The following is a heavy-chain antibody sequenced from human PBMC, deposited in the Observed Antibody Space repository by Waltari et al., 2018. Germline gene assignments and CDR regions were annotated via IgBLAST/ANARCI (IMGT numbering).Heavy chain of an antibody. CDR2: ISYDGSNK. CDR1: GFTFSSYA. CDR3: ASGDTAMAPVDY. V-gene: IGHV3-30*01. J-gene: IGHJ4*02. Sequence: QVQLVESGGGVVQPGRSLRLSCAASGFTFSSYAMHWVRQAPGKGLEWVAVISYDGSNKYYADSVKGRFTISRDNSKNTLYLQMNSLRAEDTAVYYCASGDTAMAPVDYWGQGTLVTVSS. D-gene: IGHD5-18*01.